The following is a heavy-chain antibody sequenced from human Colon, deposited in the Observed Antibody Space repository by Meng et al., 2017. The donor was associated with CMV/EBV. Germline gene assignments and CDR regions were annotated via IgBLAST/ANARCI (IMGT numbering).Heavy chain of an antibody. CDR1: GFSFSDSY. CDR2: ITGSGRKV. D-gene: IGHD3-10*01. J-gene: IGHJ5*02. V-gene: IGHV3-11*01. CDR3: ASLFDDRPGWFDP. Sequence: GGSLRLSCAASGFSFSDSYMSWVRQAPGKGLEWLSSITGSGRKVFYGDSMNGRITISRDNANNSLYLDMNSLTAEDTAVYDCASLFDDRPGWFDPWGQGTLVTVSS.